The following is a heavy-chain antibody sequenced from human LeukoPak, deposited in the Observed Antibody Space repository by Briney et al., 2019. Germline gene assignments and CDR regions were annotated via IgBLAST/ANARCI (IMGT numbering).Heavy chain of an antibody. Sequence: GGSLTLSCAASGFPFPNYWMSWLGQAPGKGLDLVANIKQDRSEKYYVDSVRGRFTISRDNAKNSLYLQMNSLRAEDTAVYYCAELGITMIGGVWGKGTTVTISS. CDR3: AELGITMIGGV. D-gene: IGHD3-10*02. CDR1: GFPFPNYW. J-gene: IGHJ6*04. V-gene: IGHV3-7*01. CDR2: IKQDRSEK.